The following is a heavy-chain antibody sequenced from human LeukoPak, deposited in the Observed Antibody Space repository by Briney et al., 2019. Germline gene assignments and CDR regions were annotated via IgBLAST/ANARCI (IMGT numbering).Heavy chain of an antibody. D-gene: IGHD2-2*01. CDR3: AKVGLGYCSSTSCNPPRPFDY. J-gene: IGHJ4*02. CDR2: ISSSGTYV. CDR1: GFTFSSYS. V-gene: IGHV3-21*04. Sequence: PGGSLRLSCAASGFTFSSYSMNWVRQAPGKGLEWVSSISSSGTYVYYADSVKGRFTISRDNSKNTLYLQMNSLRAEDTAVYYCAKVGLGYCSSTSCNPPRPFDYWGQGTLVTVSS.